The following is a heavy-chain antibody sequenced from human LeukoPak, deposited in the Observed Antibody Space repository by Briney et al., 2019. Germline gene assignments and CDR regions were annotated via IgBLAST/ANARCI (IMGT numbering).Heavy chain of an antibody. Sequence: GGSLRLSCVASGFTFSSYSMNWVRQAPGKGLEWVSSISSSSNYIYYADSVKGRFTISRDNAKNSLYLQMNSLRAEDTAVYYCARERIRSSWYQVHYYYGMDVWGQGTTVTVSS. CDR2: ISSSSNYI. J-gene: IGHJ6*02. CDR3: ARERIRSSWYQVHYYYGMDV. D-gene: IGHD6-13*01. CDR1: GFTFSSYS. V-gene: IGHV3-21*01.